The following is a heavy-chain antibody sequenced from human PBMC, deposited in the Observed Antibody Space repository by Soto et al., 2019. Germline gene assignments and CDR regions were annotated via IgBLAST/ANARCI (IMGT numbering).Heavy chain of an antibody. V-gene: IGHV3-74*01. CDR2: IDNAGTDS. D-gene: IGHD3-10*01. CDR1: GFTLSGRS. J-gene: IGHJ6*04. Sequence: EVQLVESGGGLVQPGGSLRLSCAASGFTLSGRSMHWVRQAPGKGLVWVSGIDNAGTDSTYADSVKGRFTRSRDNAKNMLYLQMNSVRVEDTAVYYCARGWFGPDVWGKGTTVTVSS. CDR3: ARGWFGPDV.